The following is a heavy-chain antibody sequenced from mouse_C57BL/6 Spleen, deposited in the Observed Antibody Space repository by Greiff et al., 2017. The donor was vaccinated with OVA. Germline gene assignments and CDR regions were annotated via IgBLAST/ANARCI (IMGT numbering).Heavy chain of an antibody. Sequence: DVQLQESGGGLVKPGGSLKLSCAASGFTFSDYGMHWVRQAPEKGLEWVAYISSGSSTIYYADTVKGRFTISRDNAKNTLFLQMTSLRSEDTAMYYCARSYGSNYFDYWGQGTTLTVSS. J-gene: IGHJ2*01. CDR3: ARSYGSNYFDY. D-gene: IGHD1-1*01. V-gene: IGHV5-17*01. CDR2: ISSGSSTI. CDR1: GFTFSDYG.